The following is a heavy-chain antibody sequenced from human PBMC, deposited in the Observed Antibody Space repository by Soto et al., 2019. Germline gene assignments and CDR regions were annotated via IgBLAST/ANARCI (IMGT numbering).Heavy chain of an antibody. CDR1: GDSVSTNSAA. CDR3: ARDRAPSRGWGGYYGMDV. J-gene: IGHJ6*02. D-gene: IGHD6-19*01. V-gene: IGHV6-1*01. CDR2: TYYRSKWYN. Sequence: SQTLSLTCAISGDSVSTNSAAWNWIRQSPSRGLEWLGRTYYRSKWYNDYALSVKSRITINPDTSKNQFSLQLNSVTPEDTAVYYCARDRAPSRGWGGYYGMDVWGQGTTVTVSS.